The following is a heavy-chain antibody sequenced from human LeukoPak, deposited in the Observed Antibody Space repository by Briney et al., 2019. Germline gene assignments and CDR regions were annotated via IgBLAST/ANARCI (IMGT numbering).Heavy chain of an antibody. CDR1: GFTFSSYG. V-gene: IGHV3-30*18. D-gene: IGHD3-10*01. J-gene: IGHJ4*02. Sequence: GGSLRLSCAASGFTFSSYGMHWVRQAPGKGLEWVAVISYDGSNKYYADSVKGRFTISRDNSKNTLYLQMNSLRAEDTAVYYCAKDKRLWFGELFFTGINYWGQGTLVTVSS. CDR3: AKDKRLWFGELFFTGINY. CDR2: ISYDGSNK.